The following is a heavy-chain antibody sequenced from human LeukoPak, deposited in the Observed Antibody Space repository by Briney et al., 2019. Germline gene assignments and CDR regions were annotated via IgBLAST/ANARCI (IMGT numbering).Heavy chain of an antibody. Sequence: PSETLSLTCTVSGGSISSSSYYWGWIRQPPGKGLESIGSIDYSGSTYYNPSLKSRVSISADTSKNQFSLKLSSVTAADTAVYYCAVGDSSSRWGNRYYFDYWGQGTLVTVSS. CDR1: GGSISSSSYY. CDR2: IDYSGST. J-gene: IGHJ4*02. V-gene: IGHV4-39*01. D-gene: IGHD6-6*01. CDR3: AVGDSSSRWGNRYYFDY.